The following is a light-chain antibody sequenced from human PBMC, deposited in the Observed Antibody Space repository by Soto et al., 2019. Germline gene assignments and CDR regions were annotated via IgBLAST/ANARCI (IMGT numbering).Light chain of an antibody. V-gene: IGLV1-44*01. CDR3: AGWDDSLNGVV. Sequence: QAVVTQPPSASGTPGQRVTMSCSGSSSNIGSNTVNWYQQLPGTAPKLLISGNNERPSGVPDRFSGSKSGTSASLAISGLQSEDEADYFCAGWDDSLNGVVFGGGTKLTVL. J-gene: IGLJ2*01. CDR2: GNN. CDR1: SSNIGSNT.